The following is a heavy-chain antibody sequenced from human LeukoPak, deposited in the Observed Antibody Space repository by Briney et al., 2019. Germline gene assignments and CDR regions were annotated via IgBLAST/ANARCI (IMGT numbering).Heavy chain of an antibody. J-gene: IGHJ5*02. Sequence: SETLSLTCKVSGASISSFYWGWIRQPAGKGLEWIGRIYNTGSANYNPSLQSRVTMSLDTSKNQLSLKVKSVTAADTAVYYCARDSVTNPAIGFHPWGQGTLVIVSS. V-gene: IGHV4-4*07. CDR2: IYNTGSA. CDR1: GASISSFY. CDR3: ARDSVTNPAIGFHP. D-gene: IGHD3-3*01.